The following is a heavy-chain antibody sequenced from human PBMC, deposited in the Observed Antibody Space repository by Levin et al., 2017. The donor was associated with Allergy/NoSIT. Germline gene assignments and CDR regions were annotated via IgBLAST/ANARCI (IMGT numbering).Heavy chain of an antibody. D-gene: IGHD5-12*01. CDR3: ARETGYDLDQ. Sequence: LRLSCTVSGXXXXXGGXXXXXXXXXPGKGLEWIGYIYYSGNTYYNPSLKRRVTISVDTSKNQFSLKLSTVTAADTAVYYCARETGYDLDQWGQGTMVTVSS. CDR2: IYYSGNT. J-gene: IGHJ4*02. V-gene: IGHV4-31*03. CDR1: GXXXXXGGXX.